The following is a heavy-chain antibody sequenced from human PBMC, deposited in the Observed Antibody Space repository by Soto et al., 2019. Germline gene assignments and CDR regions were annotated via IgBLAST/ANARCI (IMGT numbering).Heavy chain of an antibody. D-gene: IGHD1-26*01. CDR2: ISYDGSNK. J-gene: IGHJ6*02. CDR3: AKDQAKYRGSYYSTHV. CDR1: GFTFSSYG. Sequence: QVQLVESGGGVVKPGRSLRLSCAASGFTFSSYGMHWVRQAPGKGLEWVAVISYDGSNKYYADSVKGRFTISRDNSKNTLYLQMNSLRAEDTAVYYCAKDQAKYRGSYYSTHVWGQGTTVTVSS. V-gene: IGHV3-30*18.